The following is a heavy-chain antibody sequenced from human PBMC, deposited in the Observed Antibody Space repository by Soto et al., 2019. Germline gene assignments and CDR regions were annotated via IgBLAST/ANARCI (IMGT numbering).Heavy chain of an antibody. CDR2: VYPSSGGT. D-gene: IGHD1-7*01. Sequence: QVQLVQSGAEVKQPGASVKVSCKASGYTFSVYHLHWVRQAPGQGLEWMGWVYPSSGGTSYAQRFEGRVTMPRDTSINTAYMELSRLTSDDTAVYYCAKELQRGLDVWGQGTTVIVSS. CDR3: AKELQRGLDV. CDR1: GYTFSVYH. J-gene: IGHJ6*02. V-gene: IGHV1-2*02.